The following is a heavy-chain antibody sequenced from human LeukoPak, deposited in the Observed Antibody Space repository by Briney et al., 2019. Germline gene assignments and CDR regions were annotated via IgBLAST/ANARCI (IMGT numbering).Heavy chain of an antibody. CDR2: TYYRSKWYN. Sequence: SQTLSLTCAISGDSVSSNSAAWNWIRQSPSRGLEWLGRTYYRSKWYNDYAVSEKSRITINPDTSKNQFSLQLNSVTPEDTAVYYCARARRIAAAGTGGRAFDIWGQGTMVTVSS. V-gene: IGHV6-1*01. J-gene: IGHJ3*02. CDR3: ARARRIAAAGTGGRAFDI. D-gene: IGHD6-13*01. CDR1: GDSVSSNSAA.